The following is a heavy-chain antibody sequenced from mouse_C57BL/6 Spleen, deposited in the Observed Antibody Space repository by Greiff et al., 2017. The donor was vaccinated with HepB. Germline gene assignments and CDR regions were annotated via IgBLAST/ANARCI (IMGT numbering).Heavy chain of an antibody. D-gene: IGHD1-1*01. CDR2: ISDGGSYT. Sequence: EVKLVESGGGLVKPGGSLKLSCAASGFTFSSYAMSWVRQTPEKRLEWVATISDGGSYTYYPDNVKGRFTISRDNAKNNLYLQMSHLKSEDTAMYYCARGDTTGDYGGQGTTLTVSS. V-gene: IGHV5-4*03. CDR3: ARGDTTGDY. CDR1: GFTFSSYA. J-gene: IGHJ2*01.